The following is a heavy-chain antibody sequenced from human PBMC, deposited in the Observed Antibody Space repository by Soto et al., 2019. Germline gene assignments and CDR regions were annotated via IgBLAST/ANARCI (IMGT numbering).Heavy chain of an antibody. CDR2: INHSGST. V-gene: IGHV4-34*01. J-gene: IGHJ4*02. D-gene: IGHD5-18*01. CDR1: GGSFSGYY. CDR3: ARNRVTFDY. Sequence: QVQLQQWGAGLLKPSETLSLTCAVYGGSFSGYYWSWIRQPPGKGLEWFGEINHSGSTNYNPSLKSRVTISLDTSKNQFSLKLSSVTVADTVVYYCARNRVTFDYWGQGTLVTVSS.